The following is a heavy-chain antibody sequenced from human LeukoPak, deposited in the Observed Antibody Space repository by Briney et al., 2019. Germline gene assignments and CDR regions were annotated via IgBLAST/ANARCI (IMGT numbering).Heavy chain of an antibody. J-gene: IGHJ4*02. D-gene: IGHD6-19*01. CDR2: INPSGGST. CDR3: ARIAVADQWDY. CDR1: GYTFTSYY. V-gene: IGHV1-46*01. Sequence: GASVKVSCKASGYTFTSYYMHWIRQAPGQGLEWMGIINPSGGSTTYAQKFQGRVTVTRDTSTSTVYMELRSLRSEDTAVYYCARIAVADQWDYWGQGTLVTVSS.